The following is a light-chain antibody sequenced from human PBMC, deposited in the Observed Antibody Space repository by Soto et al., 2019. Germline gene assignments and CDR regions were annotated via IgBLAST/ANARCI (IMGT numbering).Light chain of an antibody. CDR2: GND. V-gene: IGLV1-47*01. CDR3: AAWDTSLRGYV. Sequence: QSVLTQPPSASGTPGQRVTVSCSGSSSNIGRNFVYWYQQFPGMAPKLLIYGNDQRPSGAPDRFSGSKSGTSASLAISGLRSEDEADYHCAAWDTSLRGYVFGTGTKVTVL. J-gene: IGLJ1*01. CDR1: SSNIGRNF.